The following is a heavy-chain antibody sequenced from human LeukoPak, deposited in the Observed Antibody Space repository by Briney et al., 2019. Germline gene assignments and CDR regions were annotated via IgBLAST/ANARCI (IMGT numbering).Heavy chain of an antibody. CDR3: ARGDTYGVDY. J-gene: IGHJ4*02. CDR1: GYTFTGYY. Sequence: GASVKVSCKSSGYTFTGYYIHWVRQAPGQGLEWMGWINCHSGGTNHAQKFQGSVTMTRDPSISTAYMELTSLISDDTAVYYCARGDTYGVDYWGQGTLVTVSS. D-gene: IGHD1-26*01. V-gene: IGHV1-2*02. CDR2: INCHSGGT.